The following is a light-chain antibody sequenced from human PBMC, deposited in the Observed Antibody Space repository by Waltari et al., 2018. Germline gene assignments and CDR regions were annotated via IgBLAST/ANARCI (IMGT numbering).Light chain of an antibody. CDR1: QSGGKS. Sequence: EIVLTQSPGTLSLSPGERATLSCRASQSGGKSLAWYQQKPGQAPRLLIYDASSRATGIPDRFSGSGFGTDFSLTISRLEPEDFAVYYCQKYVSLPATFGQGTKVEIK. V-gene: IGKV3-20*01. J-gene: IGKJ1*01. CDR3: QKYVSLPAT. CDR2: DAS.